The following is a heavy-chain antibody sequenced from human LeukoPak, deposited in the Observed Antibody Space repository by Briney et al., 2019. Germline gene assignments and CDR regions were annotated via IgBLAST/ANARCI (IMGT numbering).Heavy chain of an antibody. Sequence: ASVKVSCKASGYTFSGYYMHWVRQAPGQGLEWMGWINPNSGGTNYAQKFQGRVTITRDTSISTAYMELSRLRSDDTAVYYCARDYYYDRSVHYLFDYWGQGTLVTISS. D-gene: IGHD3-22*01. CDR2: INPNSGGT. CDR3: ARDYYYDRSVHYLFDY. CDR1: GYTFSGYY. J-gene: IGHJ4*02. V-gene: IGHV1-2*02.